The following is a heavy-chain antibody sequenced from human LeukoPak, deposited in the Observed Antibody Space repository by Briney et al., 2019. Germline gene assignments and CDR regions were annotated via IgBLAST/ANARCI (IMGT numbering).Heavy chain of an antibody. J-gene: IGHJ6*03. Sequence: SETLSLTCTVSGGSISSYYWSWIRQPPGKGLEWIGYIYYSGSTNYNPSLKSRVTISVDTSKNQFSLKLSSVTAAGTAVYYCARRVDSSGWYGYYYYMDVWGKGTAVTISS. CDR2: IYYSGST. D-gene: IGHD6-19*01. CDR1: GGSISSYY. CDR3: ARRVDSSGWYGYYYYMDV. V-gene: IGHV4-59*01.